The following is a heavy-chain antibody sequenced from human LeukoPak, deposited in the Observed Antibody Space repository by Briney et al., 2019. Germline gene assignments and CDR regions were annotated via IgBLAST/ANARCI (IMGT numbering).Heavy chain of an antibody. D-gene: IGHD1-26*01. Sequence: GGSLRLSCAASGFTFSNAWMSWVRQAPGKGLEWVGRIKSKTDGATTDYAAPVKGRFTISRGDSKNTLYLQMNSLKTEDTAVYYCTRELGAFDYWGQGTLVTVSS. CDR1: GFTFSNAW. CDR2: IKSKTDGATT. CDR3: TRELGAFDY. V-gene: IGHV3-15*01. J-gene: IGHJ4*02.